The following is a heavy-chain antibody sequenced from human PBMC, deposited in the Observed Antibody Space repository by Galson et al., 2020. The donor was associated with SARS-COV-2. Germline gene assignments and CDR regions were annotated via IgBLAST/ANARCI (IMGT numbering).Heavy chain of an antibody. J-gene: IGHJ6*03. Sequence: GGSLRLSCAASGFTFSSSWMHWVRQAPGKGLVWVSRIYSEGSSTSYADSEKGRFTISRDNSKNTLYLQMNSLRAEDTAVYYCARALIAAAGLLDYYMDVWGHGPTVTVSS. CDR2: IYSEGSST. CDR1: GFTFSSSW. D-gene: IGHD6-13*01. V-gene: IGHV3-74*01. CDR3: ARALIAAAGLLDYYMDV.